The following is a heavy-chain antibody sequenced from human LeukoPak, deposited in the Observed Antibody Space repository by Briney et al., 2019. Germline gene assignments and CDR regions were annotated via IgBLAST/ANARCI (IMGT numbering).Heavy chain of an antibody. Sequence: SETLSLTCAVSGGSISSSNWWSWVRQPPGKGLEWIGEIYHSGSTNYNPSLKSRVTISVDKSKNQFSLKLSSVTAADTAVYYCARVEYDSSGYYGYGMDVWSQGTTVTVSS. CDR2: IYHSGST. CDR1: GGSISSSNW. CDR3: ARVEYDSSGYYGYGMDV. V-gene: IGHV4-4*02. D-gene: IGHD3-22*01. J-gene: IGHJ6*02.